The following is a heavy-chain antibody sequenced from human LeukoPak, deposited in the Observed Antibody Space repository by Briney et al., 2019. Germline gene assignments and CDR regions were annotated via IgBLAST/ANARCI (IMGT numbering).Heavy chain of an antibody. CDR2: IYHSGST. V-gene: IGHV4-4*02. CDR1: GGSISSSNW. CDR3: ARGREGVTYYYDSSGDAFDI. J-gene: IGHJ3*02. D-gene: IGHD3-22*01. Sequence: SETLSLTCAVSGGSISSSNWWSWVRQPPGKGLEWIGEIYHSGSTNYNPSLKSRVTISVDKSKNQFSLKLSSVTAADTAVYYCARGREGVTYYYDSSGDAFDIWGQGTMVTVSS.